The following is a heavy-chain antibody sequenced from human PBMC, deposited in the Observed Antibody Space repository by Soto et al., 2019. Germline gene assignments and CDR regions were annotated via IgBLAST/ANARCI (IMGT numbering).Heavy chain of an antibody. CDR1: GGSFSAYH. CDR3: ARAHYGDYGYGMDV. V-gene: IGHV4-34*01. D-gene: IGHD4-17*01. Sequence: SETLSLTCGVSGGSFSAYHWSWVRQPPGKGLEWIAEINHGSTNYNPSLKSRVTISVDRSKNQFSLKLSSVTAADTAVYYCARAHYGDYGYGMDVWGQGTTVTVSS. CDR2: INHGST. J-gene: IGHJ6*01.